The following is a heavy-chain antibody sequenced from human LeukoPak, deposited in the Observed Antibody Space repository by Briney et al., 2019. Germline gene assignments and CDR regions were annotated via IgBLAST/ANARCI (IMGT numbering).Heavy chain of an antibody. V-gene: IGHV1-69*04. CDR2: IIPILGIA. J-gene: IGHJ4*02. Sequence: SVKVSCKASGGTFSSYAISWVRQAPGQGLEWMGRIIPILGIANYAQKFQGRVTITADKSTSTAYMELSSLRSEDTAVYYCATGDNWNDFDYWGQGTLVTVSS. CDR1: GGTFSSYA. CDR3: ATGDNWNDFDY. D-gene: IGHD1-1*01.